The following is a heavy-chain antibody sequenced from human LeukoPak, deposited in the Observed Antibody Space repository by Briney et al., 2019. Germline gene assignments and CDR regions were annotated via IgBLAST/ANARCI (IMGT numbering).Heavy chain of an antibody. Sequence: PGGSLRLSCAASGFTFSSYWMHWVRQAPGKGLVWVSRINSDGSSTSYADSVKGRFTISRDNAKNTLYLQMNSLRAEDTAVYYCAKDGPGGRQRNLIKGLVASDGRETNDAFDIWGQGTMVTVSS. V-gene: IGHV3-74*01. CDR3: AKDGPGGRQRNLIKGLVASDGRETNDAFDI. J-gene: IGHJ3*02. CDR1: GFTFSSYW. D-gene: IGHD2-21*01. CDR2: INSDGSST.